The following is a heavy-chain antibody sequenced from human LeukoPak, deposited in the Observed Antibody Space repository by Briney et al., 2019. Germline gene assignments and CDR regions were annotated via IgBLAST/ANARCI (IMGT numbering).Heavy chain of an antibody. CDR3: ARVARPGYSSSWYDY. CDR1: GGSISSYY. J-gene: IGHJ4*02. CDR2: IYYSGST. D-gene: IGHD6-13*01. Sequence: PSETLSLTCTVSGGSISSYYWSWIRQPPGKGLEWIGYIYYSGSTNYNPSLKSRVTISVDTSKNQSSLKLSSVTAADTAVYYCARVARPGYSSSWYDYWGQGTLVTVSS. V-gene: IGHV4-59*01.